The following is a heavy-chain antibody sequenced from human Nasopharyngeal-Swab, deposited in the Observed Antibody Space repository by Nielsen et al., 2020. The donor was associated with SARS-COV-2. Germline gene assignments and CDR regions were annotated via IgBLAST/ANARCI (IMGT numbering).Heavy chain of an antibody. V-gene: IGHV5-10-1*01. Sequence: VRQMPGKGLEWMGRIDPSDSYTNYSPSFQGHVTISVDKSISTAYLQWSSLKASDTAMYYCARQRVNNWFDPWGQGTLVTVSS. CDR3: ARQRVNNWFDP. CDR2: IDPSDSYT. D-gene: IGHD6-25*01. J-gene: IGHJ5*02.